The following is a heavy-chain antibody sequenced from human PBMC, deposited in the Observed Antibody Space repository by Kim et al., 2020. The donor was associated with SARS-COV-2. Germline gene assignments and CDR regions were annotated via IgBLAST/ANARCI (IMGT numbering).Heavy chain of an antibody. CDR2: ISYDGSNK. J-gene: IGHJ4*02. CDR3: AKGQPYRSGTHTPGY. CDR1: GFTFSSYG. V-gene: IGHV3-30*18. Sequence: GGSLRLSCAASGFTFSSYGMHWVRQAPGKGLEWVAVISYDGSNKYYADSVKGRFTISRDNSKNTLYLQMNSLRAEDTAVYYCAKGQPYRSGTHTPGYWGQGTLVTVSS. D-gene: IGHD3-10*01.